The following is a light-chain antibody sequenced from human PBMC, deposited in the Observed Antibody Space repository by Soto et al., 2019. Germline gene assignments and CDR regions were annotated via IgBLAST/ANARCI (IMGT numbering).Light chain of an antibody. CDR2: DVT. V-gene: IGLV2-14*01. Sequence: QSVLSQPASVSGSPGQTITISCTGTSSDVGGFEYVSWYQHQLGKAPKLIIYDVTKRPSGVSNRFSGSKSGNTASLTISGIQAEDEGDYYCGSITKSSTTVFGTETKVTGL. J-gene: IGLJ1*01. CDR1: SSDVGGFEY. CDR3: GSITKSSTTV.